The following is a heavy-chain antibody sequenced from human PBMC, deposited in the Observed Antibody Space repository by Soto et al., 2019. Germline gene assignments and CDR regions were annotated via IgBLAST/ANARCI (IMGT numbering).Heavy chain of an antibody. V-gene: IGHV3-21*01. CDR1: GFDFSDYS. CDR3: ARGERVGDPMFDY. J-gene: IGHJ4*02. D-gene: IGHD4-17*01. CDR2: LTTTTSTYI. Sequence: EVQLVESGGGLVKPGGSLRLSCVASGFDFSDYSINWVRQVPGKGLEWVSSLTTTTSTYIHYADSVTGRFTIFRDSTKNSVCLKMDSLKAEDTAIYYCARGERVGDPMFDYWGQGTLVTVSS.